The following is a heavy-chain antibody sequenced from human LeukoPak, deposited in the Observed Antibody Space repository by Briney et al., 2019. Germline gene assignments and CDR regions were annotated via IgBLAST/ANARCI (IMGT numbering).Heavy chain of an antibody. J-gene: IGHJ4*02. Sequence: PSETLSLTCAVSGGSISTYYWSWIRQPPGKGLEWIGYINYSGSTNYNPSLKSRVTISVDTSKNQFSLKLSSVTAADTAVYYCARVGTGTEWFGETKPYYFDYWGQGTLVTVSS. V-gene: IGHV4-59*08. CDR1: GGSISTYY. CDR3: ARVGTGTEWFGETKPYYFDY. D-gene: IGHD3-10*01. CDR2: INYSGST.